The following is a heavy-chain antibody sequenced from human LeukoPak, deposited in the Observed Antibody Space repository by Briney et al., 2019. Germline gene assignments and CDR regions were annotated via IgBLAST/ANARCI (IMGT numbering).Heavy chain of an antibody. CDR3: ARGAFTWFDP. V-gene: IGHV4-38-2*02. J-gene: IGHJ5*02. Sequence: SETLSLTCTVSGYSISSGYYWGWIRQPPGKGLEWIGSIYHSGSTYYNPSLKSRVTISVDTSKNQFSLKLTSVTAADTAVYYCARGAFTWFDPWGQGTLVTVSS. CDR2: IYHSGST. CDR1: GYSISSGYY.